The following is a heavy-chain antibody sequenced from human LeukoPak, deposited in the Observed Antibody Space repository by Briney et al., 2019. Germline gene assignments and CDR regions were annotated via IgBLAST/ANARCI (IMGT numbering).Heavy chain of an antibody. Sequence: PSETLSLTCTVSGGSISSSSYYWGWIRQPPGKGLGWIGSIYYSGSTYYNPSLKSRVTISVDTSKSQFSLKLSSVTAADTAVYYCARQVVVAGGYFDYWGQGTLVTVSS. CDR2: IYYSGST. J-gene: IGHJ4*02. D-gene: IGHD2-15*01. V-gene: IGHV4-39*01. CDR3: ARQVVVAGGYFDY. CDR1: GGSISSSSYY.